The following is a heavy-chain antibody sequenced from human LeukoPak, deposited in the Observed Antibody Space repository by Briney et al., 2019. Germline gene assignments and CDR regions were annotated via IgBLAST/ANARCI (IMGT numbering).Heavy chain of an antibody. Sequence: PSQTLSLTCTVSGGSISSGGFYWSWIRQHPGKDLEWVGYIYYTGSTYYNPSLKRRVTISVDRSKNQFSLKLSSVTAADTAVYYCASGPKSNYYYYGMDVWGQGTTVTVSS. CDR1: GGSISSGGFY. J-gene: IGHJ6*02. V-gene: IGHV4-31*03. CDR3: ASGPKSNYYYYGMDV. CDR2: IYYTGST.